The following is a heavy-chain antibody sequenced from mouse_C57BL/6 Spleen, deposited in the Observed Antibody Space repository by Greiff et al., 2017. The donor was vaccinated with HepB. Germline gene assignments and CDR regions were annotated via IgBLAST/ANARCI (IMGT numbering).Heavy chain of an antibody. Sequence: EVQLVESGGGLVQPGGSLKLSCAASGFTFSDYGMAWVRQAPRKGPEWVAFISNLAYSIYYADTVTGRFTISRENAKNTLYLEMSSLRSEDTAMYYCARQRDGSVYYAMDYWGQGTSVTVSS. CDR3: ARQRDGSVYYAMDY. CDR1: GFTFSDYG. D-gene: IGHD2-3*01. CDR2: ISNLAYSI. V-gene: IGHV5-15*01. J-gene: IGHJ4*01.